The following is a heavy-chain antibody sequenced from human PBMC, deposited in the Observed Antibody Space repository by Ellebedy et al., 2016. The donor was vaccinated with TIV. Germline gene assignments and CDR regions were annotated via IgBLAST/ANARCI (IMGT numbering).Heavy chain of an antibody. J-gene: IGHJ5*01. CDR3: ARGKNWFDS. Sequence: ASVKVSXXTSGFDFATFGFTWVRQAPGQGLEWMGWINAYRGNTNYAEKFQGRVTVTTDTSTSTAYMELTSLTSEDTAIYFCARGKNWFDSWGQGTVVTVSS. CDR1: GFDFATFG. V-gene: IGHV1-18*04. CDR2: INAYRGNT.